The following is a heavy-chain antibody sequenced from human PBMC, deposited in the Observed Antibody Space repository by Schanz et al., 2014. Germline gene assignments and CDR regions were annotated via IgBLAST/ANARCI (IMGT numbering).Heavy chain of an antibody. J-gene: IGHJ4*02. Sequence: EVQLLESGGGLVQPGGSLRLSCAASGFTFSSYAMTWVRQTPGKGLEWISYITYNGGTIYYADSVKGRFTMSRDNAKNSVFLQMSSLRAEDTAVYYCAKSQGSSFDSWGQGTLVTVSS. CDR3: AKSQGSSFDS. V-gene: IGHV3-48*01. CDR1: GFTFSSYA. CDR2: ITYNGGTI. D-gene: IGHD6-13*01.